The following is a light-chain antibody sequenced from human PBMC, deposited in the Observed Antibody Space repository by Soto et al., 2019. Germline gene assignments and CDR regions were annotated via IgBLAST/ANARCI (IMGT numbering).Light chain of an antibody. CDR1: QSVSSSF. CDR2: GAS. J-gene: IGKJ2*01. CDR3: QQYGSSPYT. V-gene: IGKV3-20*01. Sequence: EIVLTQSPGTLSLSPGERATLSCRASQSVSSSFLAWYQHKPGQAPRLLMYGASSRATGIPDRFSGTGSGTDFTLTISRLEPEDFAVYYCQQYGSSPYTFGLGTKLEIK.